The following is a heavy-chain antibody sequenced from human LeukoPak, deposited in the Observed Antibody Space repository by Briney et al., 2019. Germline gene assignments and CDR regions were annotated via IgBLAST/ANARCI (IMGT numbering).Heavy chain of an antibody. J-gene: IGHJ4*02. V-gene: IGHV4-59*01. CDR1: GGSINSYY. Sequence: SETLSLTCTVSGGSINSYYWSWIRQPPGKGLEWIGYIYYSGSTNYNPSLKSRVSISVDKSKNQFSLKVNSVTAADTAVYYCARSPDNYGSGTYRPLDYWGQGTLVTVSS. CDR2: IYYSGST. CDR3: ARSPDNYGSGTYRPLDY. D-gene: IGHD3-10*01.